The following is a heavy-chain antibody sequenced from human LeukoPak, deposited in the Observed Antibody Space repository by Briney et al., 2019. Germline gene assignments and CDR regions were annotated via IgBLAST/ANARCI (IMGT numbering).Heavy chain of an antibody. CDR3: ARDRGSSGWYRGFALDY. J-gene: IGHJ4*02. Sequence: ASVKVSCKASGYTFTGYYMHWVRQAPGQGLEWMGWINPNSGGTNYAQKFQGRVTMTRGTSISTAYMELSRLRSDDTAVYYCARDRGSSGWYRGFALDYWGQGTLVTVSS. CDR2: INPNSGGT. CDR1: GYTFTGYY. V-gene: IGHV1-2*02. D-gene: IGHD6-19*01.